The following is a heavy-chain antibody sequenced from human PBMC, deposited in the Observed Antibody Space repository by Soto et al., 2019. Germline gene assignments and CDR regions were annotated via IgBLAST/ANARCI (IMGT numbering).Heavy chain of an antibody. V-gene: IGHV4-30-4*01. CDR2: IYYSGST. D-gene: IGHD3-10*01. CDR1: GGSISSGDYY. Sequence: PSETLSLTCTVSGGSISSGDYYWSWIRQPPGKGLEWIGYIYYSGSTYYNPSLKSRVTISVDTSKNQFSLKLSSVTAADTAEYYCAKLRFGFYYSGMDVWGKGTTVTVSS. J-gene: IGHJ6*04. CDR3: AKLRFGFYYSGMDV.